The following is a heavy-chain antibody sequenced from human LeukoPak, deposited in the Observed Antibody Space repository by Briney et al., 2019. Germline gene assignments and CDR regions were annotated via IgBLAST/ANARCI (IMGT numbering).Heavy chain of an antibody. J-gene: IGHJ4*02. D-gene: IGHD4-11*01. CDR1: GHTFTSYG. Sequence: ASVKVSCKASGHTFTSYGISWVRQAPGQGLEWMGWISAYNGNTNYAQKLQGRVTMTTDTSTSTAYMELRSLRSDDTAVYYCARTAPYYSSDYFDYWGQGTLVTVSS. V-gene: IGHV1-18*01. CDR3: ARTAPYYSSDYFDY. CDR2: ISAYNGNT.